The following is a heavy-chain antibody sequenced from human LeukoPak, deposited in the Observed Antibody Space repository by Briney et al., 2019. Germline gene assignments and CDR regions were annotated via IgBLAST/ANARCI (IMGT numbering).Heavy chain of an antibody. CDR2: IWYDGSNK. J-gene: IGHJ4*02. Sequence: GGSLRLSCVASGFPFSSYGMHWVRQVPGKGLEWVALIWYDGSNKYYSDSVKGRFTISRDNSKNTLYLQMNSLRAEDTAVYYCAREGPRGNSQFDYWGQGTLVTVSS. V-gene: IGHV3-33*01. CDR3: AREGPRGNSQFDY. D-gene: IGHD4-23*01. CDR1: GFPFSSYG.